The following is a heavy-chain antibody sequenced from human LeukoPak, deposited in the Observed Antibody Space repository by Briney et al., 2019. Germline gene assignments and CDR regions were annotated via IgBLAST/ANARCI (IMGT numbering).Heavy chain of an antibody. CDR3: ARASPGDYGAPGGSYYFDY. Sequence: SETLSLTCTVSGGSISSYYWSWIRQPPGKGLEWIGYIYYSGSTNSNPSLKSRVTISVDTSKNQFSLKLSSVTAADTAVYFCARASPGDYGAPGGSYYFDYWGQGTLVTVSS. D-gene: IGHD4-17*01. J-gene: IGHJ4*02. CDR1: GGSISSYY. CDR2: IYYSGST. V-gene: IGHV4-59*01.